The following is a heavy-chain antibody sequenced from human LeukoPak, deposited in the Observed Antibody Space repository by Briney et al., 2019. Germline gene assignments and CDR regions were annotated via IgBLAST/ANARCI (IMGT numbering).Heavy chain of an antibody. D-gene: IGHD5-24*01. J-gene: IGHJ4*02. Sequence: SETLSLTCTVSGGSISSSSYYWGWIRQPPGKGLEWIGSIYYSGSHYYKPSLKSRVTISVDTSKNQFSLKLSSVTAADTAVYYCARQGDGYPLFYYFDYWGQGTLVTVSS. V-gene: IGHV4-39*01. CDR2: IYYSGSH. CDR3: ARQGDGYPLFYYFDY. CDR1: GGSISSSSYY.